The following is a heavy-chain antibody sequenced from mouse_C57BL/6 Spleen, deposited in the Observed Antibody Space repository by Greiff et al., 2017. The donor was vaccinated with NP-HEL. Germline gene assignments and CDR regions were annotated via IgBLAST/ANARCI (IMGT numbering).Heavy chain of an antibody. CDR2: INPSTGGT. V-gene: IGHV1-42*01. CDR1: GYSFTGYY. D-gene: IGHD2-3*01. Sequence: EVQLQQSGPELVKPGASVKISCKASGYSFTGYYMNWVKQSPEKSLEWIGEINPSTGGTTYNQKFKAKATLTVDKSSSTAYMQLKSLTSEDSAVYYCARWDGYLNWYFDVWGTGTTVTVSS. CDR3: ARWDGYLNWYFDV. J-gene: IGHJ1*03.